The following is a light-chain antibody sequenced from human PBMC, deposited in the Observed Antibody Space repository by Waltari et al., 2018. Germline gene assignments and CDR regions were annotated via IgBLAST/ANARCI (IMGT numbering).Light chain of an antibody. V-gene: IGLV2-14*03. Sequence: QSALTQPASVSGSPGQSITISCTGTSSDVGGYNYVSWYQQHPGKAPKLMIFDVINRPSWVANRLSGSKTGNTASLPIFALQADDEADYYCSSYTSSSTLTVFGGGTQLTVL. CDR2: DVI. CDR3: SSYTSSSTLTV. J-gene: IGLJ7*01. CDR1: SSDVGGYNY.